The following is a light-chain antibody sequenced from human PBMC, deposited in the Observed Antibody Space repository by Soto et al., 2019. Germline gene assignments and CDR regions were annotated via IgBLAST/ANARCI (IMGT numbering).Light chain of an antibody. CDR2: DAS. CDR3: QQRSNWPLIT. Sequence: ELVLTQSPATLSLSAGESATLXXRSSQSVSSYLAWYQQKPGQAPRLXXYDASNRATGIPARFSGSGSGTDFTLTISSLEPEDFAVYYCQQRSNWPLITFGQGTRLEIK. CDR1: QSVSSY. V-gene: IGKV3-11*01. J-gene: IGKJ5*01.